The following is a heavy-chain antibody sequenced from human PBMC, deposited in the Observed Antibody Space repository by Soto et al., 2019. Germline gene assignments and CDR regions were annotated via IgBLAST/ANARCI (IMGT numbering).Heavy chain of an antibody. Sequence: GGSLRLSCAASGFTFSDYYMSWIRQAPGKGLEWVSYISSSSSYTNYADSVKGRFTISRDNAKHSLYLQMNSLRAEDTAVYYCARVESGWNAGNWFDPWGQGTLVTVSS. J-gene: IGHJ5*02. CDR3: ARVESGWNAGNWFDP. V-gene: IGHV3-11*06. CDR2: ISSSSSYT. D-gene: IGHD6-19*01. CDR1: GFTFSDYY.